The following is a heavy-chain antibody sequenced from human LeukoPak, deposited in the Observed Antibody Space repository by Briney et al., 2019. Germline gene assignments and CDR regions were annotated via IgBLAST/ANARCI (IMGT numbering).Heavy chain of an antibody. CDR2: IKHDGSEK. V-gene: IGHV3-7*01. CDR1: GFIFTNFF. D-gene: IGHD3-22*01. Sequence: GGSLRLSCAASGFIFTNFFMSWVRQAPGKGLEWVASIKHDGSEKYYVDSVRGRFTISRDNTKNLLYLQMSSLRAEDTAVYYCATDRGWRTSGYRLYYFEYWGQGTLVTFSS. J-gene: IGHJ4*02. CDR3: ATDRGWRTSGYRLYYFEY.